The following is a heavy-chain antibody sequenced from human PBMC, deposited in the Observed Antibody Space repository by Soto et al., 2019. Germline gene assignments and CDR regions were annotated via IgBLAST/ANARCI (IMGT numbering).Heavy chain of an antibody. CDR3: AKGYSSSNYAFDI. CDR2: ISWNSGSI. J-gene: IGHJ3*02. CDR1: GFTFDDYA. V-gene: IGHV3-9*01. Sequence: EVQLVESGGGLVQPGRSLRLSCAASGFTFDDYAMHWVRQAPGKGLEWVSGISWNSGSIGYADSVKGRFTISRDNAKNSLYLQMNSLRAEDTALYYCAKGYSSSNYAFDIWGQGTMVTVSS. D-gene: IGHD6-19*01.